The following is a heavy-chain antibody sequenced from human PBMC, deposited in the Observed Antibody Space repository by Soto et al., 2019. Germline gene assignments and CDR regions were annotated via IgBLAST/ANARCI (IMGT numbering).Heavy chain of an antibody. CDR3: AREGGRDIVVVPAAVDAFDI. CDR1: GYTFTGYY. D-gene: IGHD2-2*01. V-gene: IGHV1-18*04. Sequence: ASVKVSCKASGYTFTGYYMHWVRQAPGQGLEWMGWISAYNGNTNYAQKLQGRVTMTTDTSTSTAYMELRSLRSDDTAVYYCAREGGRDIVVVPAAVDAFDIWGQGTMVTVSS. J-gene: IGHJ3*02. CDR2: ISAYNGNT.